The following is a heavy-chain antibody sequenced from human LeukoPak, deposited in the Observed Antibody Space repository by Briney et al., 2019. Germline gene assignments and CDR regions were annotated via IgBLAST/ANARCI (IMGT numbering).Heavy chain of an antibody. Sequence: GGSLRLSCAASGFTFSNHAMSWVRQAPGTGLEFVSVISGSGDSTYYADSVKGRFTVSRDNSKNTLNLQMNSLGVEDTAIYYCARRPYETYYYYYYMDVWGKGTTVTVSS. V-gene: IGHV3-23*01. CDR2: ISGSGDST. J-gene: IGHJ6*03. CDR1: GFTFSNHA. D-gene: IGHD5-12*01. CDR3: ARRPYETYYYYYYMDV.